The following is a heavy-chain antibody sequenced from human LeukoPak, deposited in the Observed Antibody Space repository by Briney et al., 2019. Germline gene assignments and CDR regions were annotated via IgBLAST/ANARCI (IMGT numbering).Heavy chain of an antibody. J-gene: IGHJ4*02. Sequence: GGSLRLSCAASGFTFSTYSMNWARQAPGKGLEWVSYISSSGSTKYYADSVKGRFTISRDNVKNSLFLQMNSLSDEDTVVYYCARDFLTGYFDYWGQGTLSPSPQ. CDR1: GFTFSTYS. CDR2: ISSSGSTK. V-gene: IGHV3-48*02. D-gene: IGHD3-9*01. CDR3: ARDFLTGYFDY.